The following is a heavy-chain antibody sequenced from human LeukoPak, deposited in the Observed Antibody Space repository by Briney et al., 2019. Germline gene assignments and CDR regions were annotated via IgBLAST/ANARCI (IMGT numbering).Heavy chain of an antibody. CDR1: GGSITNYY. V-gene: IGHV4-34*01. D-gene: IGHD2-21*01. CDR2: IYHTGST. CDR3: ARVGYPTQRRVLSAVSIPTAGAFDV. J-gene: IGHJ3*01. Sequence: PSETLSLTCTVSGGSITNYYWSWIRQPPGKGLEWIGDIYHTGSTTYSPSLKSRVTISVDTSKKQFSLSLTSVTAADTAVYYCARVGYPTQRRVLSAVSIPTAGAFDVWGQGTLVTVSS.